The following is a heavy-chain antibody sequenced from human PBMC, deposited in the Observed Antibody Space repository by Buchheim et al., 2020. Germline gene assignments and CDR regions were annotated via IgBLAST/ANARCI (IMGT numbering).Heavy chain of an antibody. V-gene: IGHV1-3*01. D-gene: IGHD3-3*01. Sequence: QVQLVQSGAEVKKPGASVKVSCKASGYTFTSYAMHWVRQAPGQRLEWMGWINAGNGNTKYSQKFQGRVTITRDTSASTAYMELSSLRSEDTAVYYCARDFWSGPNIRVTTYWFDPWGQGTL. CDR2: INAGNGNT. CDR3: ARDFWSGPNIRVTTYWFDP. CDR1: GYTFTSYA. J-gene: IGHJ5*02.